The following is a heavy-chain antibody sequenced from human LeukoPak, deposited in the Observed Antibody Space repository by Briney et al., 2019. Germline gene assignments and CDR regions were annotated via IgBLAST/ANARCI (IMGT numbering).Heavy chain of an antibody. CDR2: ISSSSSYI. CDR1: GFILSDYA. CDR3: ARDLISMIRGVSSLDP. Sequence: GGSLRLSCAASGFILSDYAMNWVRQAPGKGLEWVSSISSSSSYIYYADSVKGRFTISRDNAKNSLYLQMNSLRAEDTAVYYCARDLISMIRGVSSLDPWGQGTLVTVSS. V-gene: IGHV3-21*01. D-gene: IGHD3-10*01. J-gene: IGHJ5*02.